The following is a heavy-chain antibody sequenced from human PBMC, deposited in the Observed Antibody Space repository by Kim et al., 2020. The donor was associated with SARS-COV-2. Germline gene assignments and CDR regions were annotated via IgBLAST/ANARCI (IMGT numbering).Heavy chain of an antibody. Sequence: GDTKYSQKFQARVTITRDTSASTAYMDLSSLSSEDTAVYYCHSCGCPFDYWGQGTLVTVSS. J-gene: IGHJ4*02. CDR3: HSCGCPFDY. D-gene: IGHD3-22*01. V-gene: IGHV1-3*01. CDR2: GDT.